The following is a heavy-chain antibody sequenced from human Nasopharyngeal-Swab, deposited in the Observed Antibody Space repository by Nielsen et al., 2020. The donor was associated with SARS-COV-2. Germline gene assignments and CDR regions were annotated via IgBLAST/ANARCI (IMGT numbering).Heavy chain of an antibody. V-gene: IGHV4-39*01. CDR1: GGSISSSSYY. J-gene: IGHJ6*03. D-gene: IGHD5-18*01. CDR2: IYYSGST. CDR3: ATYGYGSYYYYYMDV. Sequence: ASLRLSCAVSGGSISSSSYYWGWIRQPPGKGLEWIGSIYYSGSTYYNPSLKSRVTISVDTSKNQFSLKLSSVTAADTAVYYCATYGYGSYYYYYMDVWGKGTTVTVSS.